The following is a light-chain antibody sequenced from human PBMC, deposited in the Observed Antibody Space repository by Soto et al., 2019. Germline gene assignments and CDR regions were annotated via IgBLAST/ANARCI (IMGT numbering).Light chain of an antibody. Sequence: ETVMTQSPAPLSLSPGERATLSCRASQSVSSKLVWYQQKPGQAPRFLIYGASTRATGIPARFRGSGSGTDFTLTISRLEPEDFAVYYCHQYGNYGITFGQGTRLEIK. V-gene: IGKV3-15*01. CDR3: HQYGNYGIT. CDR2: GAS. J-gene: IGKJ5*01. CDR1: QSVSSK.